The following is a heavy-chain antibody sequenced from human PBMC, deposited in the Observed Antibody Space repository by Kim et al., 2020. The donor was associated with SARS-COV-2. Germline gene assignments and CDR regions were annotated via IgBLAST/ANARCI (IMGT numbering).Heavy chain of an antibody. CDR3: ARAESGYYDCWSGYSAPAHPDY. Sequence: GGSLRLSCAASGFTFSSYWMSWVRQAPGKGLEWVANIKQDGSEKYYVDSVKGRFTISRDNAKNSLYLQMNSLRAEDTAVYYCARAESGYYDCWSGYSAPAHPDYWGQGTMFTVSS. D-gene: IGHD3-3*01. CDR1: GFTFSSYW. J-gene: IGHJ4*02. V-gene: IGHV3-7*01. CDR2: IKQDGSEK.